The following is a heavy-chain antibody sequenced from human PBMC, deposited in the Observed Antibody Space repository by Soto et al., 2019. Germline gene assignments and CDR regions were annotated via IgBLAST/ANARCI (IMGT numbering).Heavy chain of an antibody. CDR2: ITASGGST. CDR1: GFSFSDYA. D-gene: IGHD3-3*02. J-gene: IGHJ4*02. Sequence: GGSLRLSSAASGFSFSDYAMTWVRQPPGMGLEWVSSITASGGSTYYADSVKGRFIISRDNPKNTLYLQMNSLGAKDTAVYFCATIFIRRFDYWGQGTLVTVSS. CDR3: ATIFIRRFDY. V-gene: IGHV3-23*01.